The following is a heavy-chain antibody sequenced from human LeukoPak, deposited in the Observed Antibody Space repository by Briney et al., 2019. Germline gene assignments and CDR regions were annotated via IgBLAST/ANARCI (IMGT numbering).Heavy chain of an antibody. J-gene: IGHJ4*02. CDR3: VKDYGDSLPPN. CDR1: GFTFSSYG. D-gene: IGHD4-17*01. Sequence: GGSLRLSCAASGFTFSSYGMHWVRQAPGKGLEWVAVISYDGSNKYYADSVKGRFTISRDNSKNTLYLQMNSLRAEDTAVYYCVKDYGDSLPPNWGQGTLVTVSS. CDR2: ISYDGSNK. V-gene: IGHV3-30*18.